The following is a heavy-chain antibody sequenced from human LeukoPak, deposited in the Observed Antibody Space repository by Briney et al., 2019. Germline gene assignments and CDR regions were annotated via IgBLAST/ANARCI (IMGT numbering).Heavy chain of an antibody. D-gene: IGHD5-18*01. J-gene: IGHJ4*02. Sequence: ASVKVSCKASGYTFIGHYLHWVRQAPGQGLEWMGRINPNSGGTKYAQKFQNRVTMTSDTSVSTVYMELNGLRSDDTAIYYCTRSWIQLWTPDFDHWGQGTLVTVSS. CDR3: TRSWIQLWTPDFDH. CDR1: GYTFIGHY. CDR2: INPNSGGT. V-gene: IGHV1-2*06.